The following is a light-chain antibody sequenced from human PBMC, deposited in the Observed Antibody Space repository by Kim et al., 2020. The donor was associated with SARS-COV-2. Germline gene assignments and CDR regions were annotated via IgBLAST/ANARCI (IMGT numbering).Light chain of an antibody. CDR1: QSISSY. V-gene: IGKV1-39*01. Sequence: DIQMTQSPSSLFASVGDRVTISCRASQSISSYLNWYQQKPGKAPKLLIYAASSLQSGVPSRFSGSGSGTDFTLTISSLQPEDFATYYCQQTYRTPYTLGQGTKLEI. J-gene: IGKJ2*01. CDR2: AAS. CDR3: QQTYRTPYT.